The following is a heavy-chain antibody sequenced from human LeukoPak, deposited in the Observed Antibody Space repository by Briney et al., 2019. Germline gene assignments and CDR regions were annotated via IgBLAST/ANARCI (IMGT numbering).Heavy chain of an antibody. V-gene: IGHV4-59*01. CDR2: IYYSGST. CDR1: GGSISSYY. D-gene: IGHD3-3*01. Sequence: SETLSLTCTVSGGSISSYYWSWIRQPPGKGLEWIGYIYYSGSTNYNPSLKSRVTISVDTSKNQFSLKLSSVTAADTAVYYCARDPYYDFWSGYSDYWGQGTLVTVSS. J-gene: IGHJ4*02. CDR3: ARDPYYDFWSGYSDY.